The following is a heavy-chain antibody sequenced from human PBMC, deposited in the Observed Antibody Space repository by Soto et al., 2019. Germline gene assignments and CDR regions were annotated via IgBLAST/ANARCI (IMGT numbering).Heavy chain of an antibody. CDR1: GYTFTDYY. J-gene: IGHJ6*02. CDR3: AKDPNIVVVPAATGGMDV. D-gene: IGHD2-2*01. Sequence: QVQLVQSGAEVKKPGASVKVSCKASGYTFTDYYMHWVRQAPGQGLEWMGWINPNSGSTNYAQKFQGRVTMTRVTSISTAYMELSSLRSDDTALYYCAKDPNIVVVPAATGGMDVWGQGTTVTVSS. CDR2: INPNSGST. V-gene: IGHV1-2*02.